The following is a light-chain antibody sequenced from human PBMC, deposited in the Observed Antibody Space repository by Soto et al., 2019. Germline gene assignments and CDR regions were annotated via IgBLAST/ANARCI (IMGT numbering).Light chain of an antibody. CDR3: QQYGTSRT. CDR1: QSVTSNY. Sequence: EVLLTQSPGTPSLSPGERATLSCRASQSVTSNYLAWYQQKPGQAPSLLMYDVSTRAAGIPDRFSGSGSGTDFTLTISRLEPEDFAVYYCQQYGTSRTFGQGTKVDI. V-gene: IGKV3-20*01. J-gene: IGKJ1*01. CDR2: DVS.